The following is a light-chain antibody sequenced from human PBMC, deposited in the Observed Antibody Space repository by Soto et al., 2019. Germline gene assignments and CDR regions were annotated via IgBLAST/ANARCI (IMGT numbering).Light chain of an antibody. V-gene: IGLV2-8*01. J-gene: IGLJ2*01. CDR3: SSYAGSNNLV. Sequence: QSVLTQPPSASGSPGQSVTISCTGTSSDVGAYNYVSWYQQHPGKAPKLMIFEVSKRPSGVPDRFSGSKSSNTASLTVSGLLTEDEADYYCSSYAGSNNLVFGGGTKVTVL. CDR1: SSDVGAYNY. CDR2: EVS.